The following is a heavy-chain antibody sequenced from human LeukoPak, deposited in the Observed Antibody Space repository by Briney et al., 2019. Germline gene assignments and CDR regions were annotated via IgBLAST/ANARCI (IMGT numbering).Heavy chain of an antibody. CDR3: ARGVQDPYDSSGYYSWWFDP. J-gene: IGHJ5*02. D-gene: IGHD3-22*01. CDR2: IYSGGST. Sequence: GGSLRLSCAASGFTVSSNYMSWVRQTPGKGLEWVSVIYSGGSTYYADSVKGRFTISRHNSKNTLYLQMNSLRAEDTAVYYCARGVQDPYDSSGYYSWWFDPWGQGTLVTVSS. V-gene: IGHV3-53*04. CDR1: GFTVSSNY.